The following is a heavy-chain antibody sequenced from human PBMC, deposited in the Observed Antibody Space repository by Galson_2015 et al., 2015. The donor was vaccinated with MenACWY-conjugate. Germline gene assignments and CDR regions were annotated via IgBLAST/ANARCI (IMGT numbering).Heavy chain of an antibody. CDR2: ISSNGGST. CDR1: GITLSGYW. Sequence: SLRLSCAASGITLSGYWMHWVRQAPGKGLEYVSAISSNGGSTYYADSVKGRFTISRDNSKNTLYLQMSSLRAEDTAVYYCVKGYCSGGSCYHFDYWGQGTLVTVSS. V-gene: IGHV3-64D*06. D-gene: IGHD2-15*01. CDR3: VKGYCSGGSCYHFDY. J-gene: IGHJ4*02.